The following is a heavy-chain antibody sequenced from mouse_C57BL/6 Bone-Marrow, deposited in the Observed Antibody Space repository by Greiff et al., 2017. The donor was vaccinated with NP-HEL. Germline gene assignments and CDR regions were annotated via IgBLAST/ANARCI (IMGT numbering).Heavy chain of an antibody. D-gene: IGHD2-2*01. CDR1: GYSFTGYY. CDR2: INPSTGGT. Sequence: EVQLQQSGPELVKPGASVKISCKASGYSFTGYYMHWVQQSSEKSLEWIGEINPSTGGTSYNQKFKGKATLTVDKSSSTAYMQLKSLTSEDSAVYYCARGPIYYGYDGGFAYWGQGTLVTVSA. V-gene: IGHV1-43*01. CDR3: ARGPIYYGYDGGFAY. J-gene: IGHJ3*01.